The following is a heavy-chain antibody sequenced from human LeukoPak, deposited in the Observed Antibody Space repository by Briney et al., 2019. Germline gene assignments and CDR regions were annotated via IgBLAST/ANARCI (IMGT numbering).Heavy chain of an antibody. D-gene: IGHD6-19*01. CDR2: IYHSGST. CDR3: ARDRSSGWYGWFDP. V-gene: IGHV4-4*02. J-gene: IGHJ5*02. Sequence: SETLSLTCAVSGGSISSSNWWSWVRQPPGKGLEWIGEIYHSGSTNYNPSLKSRVTISVDKSKNQFSLKLSSVTAADTAVYYCARDRSSGWYGWFDPWGQGTLVTVSS. CDR1: GGSISSSNW.